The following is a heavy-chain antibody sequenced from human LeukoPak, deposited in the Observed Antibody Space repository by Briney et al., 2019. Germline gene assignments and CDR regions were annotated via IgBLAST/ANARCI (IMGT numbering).Heavy chain of an antibody. J-gene: IGHJ4*02. CDR2: ISSSSSYI. CDR3: ARQPRDYYDSSGYYYAAYFDY. V-gene: IGHV3-21*01. Sequence: GGSLRLSCAASGFTFSSYSMNWVRQAPGKGLEWVSSISSSSSYIYYADSVKGRFTISRDNAKNSLYLQMNSLRAEGTAVYYCARQPRDYYDSSGYYYAAYFDYWGQGTLVTVSS. CDR1: GFTFSSYS. D-gene: IGHD3-22*01.